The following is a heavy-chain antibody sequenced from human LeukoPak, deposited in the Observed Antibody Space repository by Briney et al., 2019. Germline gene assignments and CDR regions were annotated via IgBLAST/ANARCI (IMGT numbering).Heavy chain of an antibody. CDR2: ITPFNGNT. J-gene: IGHJ4*02. CDR3: ANGPDGYNTY. D-gene: IGHD5-24*01. Sequence: ASVKVSCKASGYTFTYRYMHWVRQAPGQALEWMGWITPFNGNTNYAQRFQDRVTITRDRSMSTAYMELSSLRSEDTAMYYCANGPDGYNTYWGQGTLVTVSS. CDR1: GYTFTYRY. V-gene: IGHV1-45*02.